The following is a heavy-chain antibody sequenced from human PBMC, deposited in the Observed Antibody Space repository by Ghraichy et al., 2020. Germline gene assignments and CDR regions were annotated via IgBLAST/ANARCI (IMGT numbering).Heavy chain of an antibody. Sequence: GGSLRLSCAASGFTFSSYGMHWVRQAPGKGLEWVAVISYDGSNKYYADSVKGRFTISRDNSKNTLYLQMNSLRAEDTAVYYCANWLKARWGQGTLVTVSS. CDR2: ISYDGSNK. J-gene: IGHJ4*02. V-gene: IGHV3-30*18. CDR3: ANWLKAR. CDR1: GFTFSSYG. D-gene: IGHD5-12*01.